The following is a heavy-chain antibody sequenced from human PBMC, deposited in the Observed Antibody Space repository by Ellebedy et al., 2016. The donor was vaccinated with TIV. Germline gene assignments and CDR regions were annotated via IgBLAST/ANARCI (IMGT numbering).Heavy chain of an antibody. CDR3: AKCIGGTVRGAYYYYGLDV. Sequence: ASVKVSCKASGYTFTSYGIGWVRQAPGQGLEWMGIINPSGGSTTYAQKFQGRTTLTRDASTSTVYMELSSLGSEDTAVYYCAKCIGGTVRGAYYYYGLDVWGQGTTVTVSS. CDR2: INPSGGST. CDR1: GYTFTSYG. J-gene: IGHJ6*02. V-gene: IGHV1-46*01. D-gene: IGHD3-10*01.